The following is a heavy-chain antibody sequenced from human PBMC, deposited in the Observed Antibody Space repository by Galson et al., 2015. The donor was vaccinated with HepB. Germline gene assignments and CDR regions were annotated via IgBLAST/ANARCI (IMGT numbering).Heavy chain of an antibody. J-gene: IGHJ4*02. CDR1: GYTFTSYG. V-gene: IGHV1-69*13. Sequence: SVKVSCKASGYTFTSYGISWVRQAPGQGLEWMGGIIPIFGTANYAQKFKGRVTITADESTSTAYMELSSLRSEDTAVYYCAAYDSSGYPSDWGQGTLVTVSS. D-gene: IGHD3-22*01. CDR3: AAYDSSGYPSD. CDR2: IIPIFGTA.